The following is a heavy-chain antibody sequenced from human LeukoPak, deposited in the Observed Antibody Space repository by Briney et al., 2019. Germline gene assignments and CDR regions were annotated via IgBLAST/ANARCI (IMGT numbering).Heavy chain of an antibody. Sequence: SGTLSLTCAVSGGSISSSNWWSWVRQPPGKGLEWIGEIYHSGSTNYNPSLKSRVTISVDKSKNQFSLKLSSVTAADTAVYYCARVSSGWYRGYFDYWGQGTLVTVSS. CDR1: GGSISSSNW. D-gene: IGHD6-19*01. CDR3: ARVSSGWYRGYFDY. J-gene: IGHJ4*02. V-gene: IGHV4-4*02. CDR2: IYHSGST.